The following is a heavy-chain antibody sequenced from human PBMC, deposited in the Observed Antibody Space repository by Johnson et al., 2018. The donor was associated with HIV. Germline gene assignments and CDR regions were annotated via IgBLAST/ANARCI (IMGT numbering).Heavy chain of an antibody. V-gene: IGHV3-30*02. D-gene: IGHD1-26*01. CDR1: GFTFSSYG. Sequence: QVQLVESGGGVVQPGGSLRLSCAASGFTFSSYGMHWVRQAPGKGLEWVAFIRYDGSNKYYADSVKGRFTISRDNSKNTLYLQINSLRAEDTALYYCAKGSMCASGSYNVWGQGTMVTVSS. J-gene: IGHJ3*01. CDR2: IRYDGSNK. CDR3: AKGSMCASGSYNV.